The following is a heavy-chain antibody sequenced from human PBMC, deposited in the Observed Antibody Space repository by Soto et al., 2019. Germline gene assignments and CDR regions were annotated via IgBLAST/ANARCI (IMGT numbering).Heavy chain of an antibody. Sequence: SETLSLTCTVSGGSISSGGYYWSWIRQHPGKGREWIGYIYYSGSTYYNPSLKSRVTISVDTSKNQFSLKLSSVTAADTAGSDSAGSGYSYGLSPSGTYGMDVWGQGTTVTVSS. CDR2: IYYSGST. J-gene: IGHJ6*02. V-gene: IGHV4-31*03. D-gene: IGHD5-18*01. CDR1: GGSISSGGYY. CDR3: AGSGYSYGLSPSGTYGMDV.